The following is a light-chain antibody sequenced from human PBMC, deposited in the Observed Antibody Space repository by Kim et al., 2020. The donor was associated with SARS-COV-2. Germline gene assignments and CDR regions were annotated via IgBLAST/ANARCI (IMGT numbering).Light chain of an antibody. Sequence: SGARGQTATITCGGDNIGSKKVHWYQEKPGQAPVLVIYRDSNRASGIPERFSGSKSGNTATLTISRAQAGDEADYYCQVWDSSTVVFGGGTRLTVL. CDR3: QVWDSSTVV. J-gene: IGLJ2*01. CDR1: NIGSKK. V-gene: IGLV3-9*01. CDR2: RDS.